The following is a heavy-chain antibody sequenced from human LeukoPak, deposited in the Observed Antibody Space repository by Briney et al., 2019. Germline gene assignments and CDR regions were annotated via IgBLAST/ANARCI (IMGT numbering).Heavy chain of an antibody. CDR1: GGSISSYY. CDR2: IYYSGST. Sequence: SETLSLTCTVSGGSISSYYWSWIRQPPGKGLEWIGYIYYSGSTNYNPSLKSRVTISVDTSKNQFSLKLRSVTAADTAVYYCATSIGWPNVFDHWGQGILVTVSS. D-gene: IGHD2-21*01. CDR3: ATSIGWPNVFDH. J-gene: IGHJ4*02. V-gene: IGHV4-59*01.